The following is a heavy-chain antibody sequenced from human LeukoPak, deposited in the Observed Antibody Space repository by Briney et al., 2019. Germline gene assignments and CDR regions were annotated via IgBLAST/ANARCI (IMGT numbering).Heavy chain of an antibody. CDR3: ARGIYSSGWRYFDY. Sequence: GGSLRLSCAASGFTFSNSAMSWVRQSPGKGLEWVLTLSGSGITTYYADSVKGRFTISRDNSKNTLYLQMNRLRAEDTVVYYCARGIYSSGWRYFDYWGHGTLVTVSS. D-gene: IGHD6-19*01. CDR2: LSGSGITT. V-gene: IGHV3-23*01. J-gene: IGHJ4*01. CDR1: GFTFSNSA.